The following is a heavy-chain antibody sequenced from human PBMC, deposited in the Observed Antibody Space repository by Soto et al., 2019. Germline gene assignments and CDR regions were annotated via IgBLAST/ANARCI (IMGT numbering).Heavy chain of an antibody. J-gene: IGHJ4*02. V-gene: IGHV4-30-4*01. CDR1: GGSISSGDYY. D-gene: IGHD3-16*01. CDR2: IYYSGST. CDR3: AFWGTAPRVFDY. Sequence: SSETLSLTCTVSGGSISSGDYYWSWIRQPPGKGLEWIGYIYYSGSTYYNPSLKSRVTISVDTSKNQFSLRLSSVTAADTAVYYCAFWGTAPRVFDYWGQGTLVTVSS.